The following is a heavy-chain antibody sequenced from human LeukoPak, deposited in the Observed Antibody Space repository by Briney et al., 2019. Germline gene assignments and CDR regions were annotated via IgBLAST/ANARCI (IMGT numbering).Heavy chain of an antibody. CDR3: ARCQYNSSPDF. J-gene: IGHJ4*02. Sequence: PGGSLRLSCAASRFTFIDYSMSSVRQAPGKGLEWVSYISPTSDYTIYADSVKGRFTIFRDNAKNSLFLQMNSLRVEDTAVYYCARCQYNSSPDFWGQGTLVTVSS. CDR2: ISPTSDYT. D-gene: IGHD6-13*01. V-gene: IGHV3-11*03. CDR1: RFTFIDYS.